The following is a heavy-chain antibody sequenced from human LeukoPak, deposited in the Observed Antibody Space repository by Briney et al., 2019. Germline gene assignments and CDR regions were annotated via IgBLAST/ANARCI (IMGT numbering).Heavy chain of an antibody. CDR3: ARDDLGYSYGFGY. CDR2: ISSSSSTI. CDR1: GFTFSSYG. Sequence: GGSLRLSCAASGFTFSSYGMTWVRQAPGKGLEWVSYISSSSSTIYYAGSVKGRFTISRDNAKNSLYLQMNSLRAEDTAVYYCARDDLGYSYGFGYWGQGTLVTVSS. J-gene: IGHJ4*02. D-gene: IGHD5-18*01. V-gene: IGHV3-48*04.